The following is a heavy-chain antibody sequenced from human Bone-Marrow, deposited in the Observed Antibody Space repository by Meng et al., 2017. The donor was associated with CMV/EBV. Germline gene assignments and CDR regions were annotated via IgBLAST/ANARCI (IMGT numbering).Heavy chain of an antibody. CDR2: IIPILGIA. J-gene: IGHJ4*02. D-gene: IGHD4-17*01. Sequence: SGGTFSSYAISWVRQAPGKRLEWMGGIIPILGIANYAQKFQGRVTITADKSTSTAYMELSSLRSEDTAVYYCARDRRTTVTPSSFDYWGQGTLVTVSS. CDR1: GGTFSSYA. V-gene: IGHV1-69*10. CDR3: ARDRRTTVTPSSFDY.